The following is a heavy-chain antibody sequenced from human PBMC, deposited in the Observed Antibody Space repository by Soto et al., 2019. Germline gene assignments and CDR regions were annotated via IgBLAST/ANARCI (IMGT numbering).Heavy chain of an antibody. V-gene: IGHV3-64*01. CDR2: ISSNGGST. Sequence: GGSLRLSCAASGFTFSSYAMHWVRQAPGKGLEYVSAISSNGGSTYYANSVKGRLTISRYNSKNTLYLQMGSLRAEDMAVYYCARDSAAYCSSTSCLRYGFDYWGQGTLVTVSS. J-gene: IGHJ4*02. CDR3: ARDSAAYCSSTSCLRYGFDY. D-gene: IGHD2-2*01. CDR1: GFTFSSYA.